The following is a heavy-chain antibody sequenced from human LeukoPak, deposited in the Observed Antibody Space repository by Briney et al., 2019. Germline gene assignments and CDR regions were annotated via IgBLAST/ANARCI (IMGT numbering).Heavy chain of an antibody. J-gene: IGHJ4*02. CDR1: GGSFSGYY. CDR3: ARVDYYDSSGYYY. D-gene: IGHD3-22*01. CDR2: INHSGST. Sequence: PSETLSLTCAVYGGSFSGYYWSWIRQPPGKGLEWIGEINHSGSTNYNPPLKSRVTISVDKSKNQFSLKLSSVTAADTAVYYCARVDYYDSSGYYYWGQGTLVTVSS. V-gene: IGHV4-34*01.